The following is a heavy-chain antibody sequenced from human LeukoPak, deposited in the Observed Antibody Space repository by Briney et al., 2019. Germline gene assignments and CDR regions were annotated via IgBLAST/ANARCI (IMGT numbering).Heavy chain of an antibody. J-gene: IGHJ6*03. V-gene: IGHV4-59*01. D-gene: IGHD3-10*01. CDR1: GGSISSYY. CDR2: IYYSGST. CDR3: ARAPYGSATNNYYMDV. Sequence: PSETLSLTCTVSGGSISSYYWSWIRQPPGKGLEWIGYIYYSGSTNYNPFLKSRVTISVDTSKNQFSLKLSSVTAADTAVYYCARAPYGSATNNYYMDVWGKGTTVTVSS.